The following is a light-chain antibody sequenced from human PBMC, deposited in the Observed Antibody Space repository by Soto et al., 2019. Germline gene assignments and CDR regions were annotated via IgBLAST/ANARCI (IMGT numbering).Light chain of an antibody. V-gene: IGKV2-30*02. CDR3: MQGTHWPIT. CDR1: QSLLHSDGIAY. J-gene: IGKJ5*01. Sequence: DVVMTQSPLSLPVTRGQPASISCRSNQSLLHSDGIAYFSWFQQRPGRSPRRLIYKVSNRDSGVPARFSGSGSGTDLALKISRVEAEDVGVYSCMQGTHWPITFGQGTRLEIK. CDR2: KVS.